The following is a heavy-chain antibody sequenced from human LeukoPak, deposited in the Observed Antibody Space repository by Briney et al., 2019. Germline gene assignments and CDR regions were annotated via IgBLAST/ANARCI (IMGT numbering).Heavy chain of an antibody. D-gene: IGHD6-19*01. CDR1: SGSISNGGYY. J-gene: IGHJ4*02. CDR3: ARVVMVAVAGGRFDY. Sequence: SETLSLTCTVSSGSISNGGYYWVWIRQPPGKGLEWIGSIYYSGTSYYNPSLKSRVTISVDTSNNQFSLNLSSVSAADTAVYYCARVVMVAVAGGRFDYWGQGTLVTVSS. CDR2: IYYSGTS. V-gene: IGHV4-39*07.